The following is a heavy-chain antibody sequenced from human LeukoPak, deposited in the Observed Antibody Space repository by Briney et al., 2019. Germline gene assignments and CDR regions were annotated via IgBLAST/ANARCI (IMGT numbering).Heavy chain of an antibody. V-gene: IGHV3-23*01. Sequence: GGSLRLSCAASGFTFSSYAMSWVRLAPGKGLEWVSTISGSGDTTYYADSVRGRFTISRDNSKNTPYLQMNSLRAENTAIYYCAKTPQKYCSSTTCYPGYWGQGTLVTVSS. D-gene: IGHD2-2*01. CDR3: AKTPQKYCSSTTCYPGY. CDR1: GFTFSSYA. J-gene: IGHJ4*02. CDR2: ISGSGDTT.